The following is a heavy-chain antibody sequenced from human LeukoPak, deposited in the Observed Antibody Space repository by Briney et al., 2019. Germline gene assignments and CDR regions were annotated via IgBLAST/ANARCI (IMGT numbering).Heavy chain of an antibody. CDR2: MNPNSGNT. CDR1: GYTFTSYD. Sequence: GASVKVSCKASGYTFTSYDINWVRQATGQGLEWMGWMNPNSGNTGYAQKFQGRVTMTRNTSISTAYMELSSLRSEDTAVYYCARGSTSTRSFDPWGQGTLVTVSS. V-gene: IGHV1-8*01. CDR3: ARGSTSTRSFDP. J-gene: IGHJ5*02. D-gene: IGHD2-2*01.